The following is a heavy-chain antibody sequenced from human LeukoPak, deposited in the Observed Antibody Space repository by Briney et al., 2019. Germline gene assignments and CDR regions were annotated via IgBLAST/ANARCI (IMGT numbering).Heavy chain of an antibody. CDR1: GFTFDDYA. D-gene: IGHD2-21*02. CDR3: AKARARVVTATFDY. V-gene: IGHV3-9*01. J-gene: IGHJ4*02. Sequence: PGRSLRLSCAASGFTFDDYAMHWVRHAPGKGLEWVSGISWNSGSIGYADSVKGRFTISRDSAKNSLYLQMNSLRAEDTALYYCAKARARVVTATFDYWGQGTLVTVSS. CDR2: ISWNSGSI.